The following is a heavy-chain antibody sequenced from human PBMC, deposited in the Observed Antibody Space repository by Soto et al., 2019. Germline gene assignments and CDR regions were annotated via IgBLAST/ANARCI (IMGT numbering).Heavy chain of an antibody. Sequence: PSDTLTLTCAVYGGSFSGYDWTWTRQPQEKGLEWIVEINHSGSTNYNPSLKSRVTISVDTSKNQFSLKLSSVTAADTAVYYCARGPRYSSGWLYFQHWGQGTLVTVSS. J-gene: IGHJ1*01. CDR1: GGSFSGYD. CDR3: ARGPRYSSGWLYFQH. CDR2: INHSGST. D-gene: IGHD6-19*01. V-gene: IGHV4-34*01.